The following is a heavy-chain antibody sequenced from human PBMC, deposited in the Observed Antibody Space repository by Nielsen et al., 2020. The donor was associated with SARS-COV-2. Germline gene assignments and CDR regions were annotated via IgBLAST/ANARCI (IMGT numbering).Heavy chain of an antibody. CDR1: GFTFNSYA. CDR2: ISGSGGST. J-gene: IGHJ4*02. V-gene: IGHV3-23*01. D-gene: IGHD1-14*01. Sequence: GESLKISCAASGFTFNSYAMSWVRQAPGKGLEWVSAISGSGGSTYYADSVKGRFTISRDNSKNTLYLQMNSLRAEDTAVYYCAKTTGGVDYWGQGTLVTVSS. CDR3: AKTTGGVDY.